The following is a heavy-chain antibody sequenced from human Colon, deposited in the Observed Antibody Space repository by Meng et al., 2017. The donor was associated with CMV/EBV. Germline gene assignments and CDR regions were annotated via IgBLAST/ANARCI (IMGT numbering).Heavy chain of an antibody. CDR1: GFTFSNYA. CDR2: ISGSGGTR. Sequence: GESLKISCTASGFTFSNYAMSWVRQAPGKGLEWVSAISGSGGTRDYADSVKGRFTMSRDNSENTLSLQMNSLSDEDTAVYYCAKDVRLGVAVGHTLDAWGQGTLVTVSS. D-gene: IGHD6-19*01. J-gene: IGHJ5*02. V-gene: IGHV3-23*01. CDR3: AKDVRLGVAVGHTLDA.